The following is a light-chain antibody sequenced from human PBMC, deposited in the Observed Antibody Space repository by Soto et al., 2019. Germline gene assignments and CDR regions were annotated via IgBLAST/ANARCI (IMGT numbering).Light chain of an antibody. Sequence: EIVVTQSASTLSVSAGERVTLSCRASQSVSSSLAWYQQRPGQAPRLLIYDTSTRAAGIAARFSGSGSGTEFTITISSLQSEDSAVYYCQQYVHWPPGAFGQGTKV. V-gene: IGKV3-15*01. CDR3: QQYVHWPPGA. J-gene: IGKJ1*01. CDR1: QSVSSS. CDR2: DTS.